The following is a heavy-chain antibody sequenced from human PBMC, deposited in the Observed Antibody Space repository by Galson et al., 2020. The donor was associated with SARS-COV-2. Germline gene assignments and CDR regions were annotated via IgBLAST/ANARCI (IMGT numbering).Heavy chain of an antibody. CDR1: GFTFSSYG. CDR2: ISYDGSNK. CDR3: AKVVLQYCFDY. J-gene: IGHJ4*02. V-gene: IGHV3-30*18. D-gene: IGHD6-6*01. Sequence: GGSLRLSCAASGFTFSSYGMHWVRQAPGKGLEWVAVISYDGSNKYYADSVKGRFTISRDNSKNTLYLQMNSLRAEDTAVYYCAKVVLQYCFDYWGQGTLVTVSS.